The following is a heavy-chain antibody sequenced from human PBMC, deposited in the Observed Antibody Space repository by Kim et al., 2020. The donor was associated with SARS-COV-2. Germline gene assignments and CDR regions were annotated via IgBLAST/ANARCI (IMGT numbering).Heavy chain of an antibody. V-gene: IGHV4-34*01. D-gene: IGHD6-13*01. J-gene: IGHJ5*02. Sequence: SETLSLTCAVYGGSFSGYYWSWIRQPPGKGLEWIGEINHSGSTNYNPSLKSRVTISVDTSKNQFSLTLSSVTAADTAVYYCARGPGYSSSWYGARNWFDP. CDR1: GGSFSGYY. CDR3: ARGPGYSSSWYGARNWFDP. CDR2: INHSGST.